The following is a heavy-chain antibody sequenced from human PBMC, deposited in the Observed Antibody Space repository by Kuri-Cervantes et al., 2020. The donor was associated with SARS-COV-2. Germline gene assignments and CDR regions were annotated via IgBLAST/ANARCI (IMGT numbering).Heavy chain of an antibody. CDR1: GGSISSSSYY. D-gene: IGHD3/OR15-3a*01. J-gene: IGHJ4*02. V-gene: IGHV4-39*07. CDR2: IYYSGST. Sequence: SETLSLICTVSGGSISSSSYYWGWIRQPPGKGLEWIGSIYYSGSTYYNPSLKSRVTISVDASKNQFSLKLNSVTAADTAVYYCARGTYTYYDFWRGPYFDYWGQGNLVTVSS. CDR3: ARGTYTYYDFWRGPYFDY.